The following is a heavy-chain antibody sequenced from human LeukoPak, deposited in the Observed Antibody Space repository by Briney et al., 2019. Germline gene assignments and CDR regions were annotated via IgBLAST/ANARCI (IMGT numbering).Heavy chain of an antibody. D-gene: IGHD3-22*01. CDR3: ARDGNDSSGWDYFDY. CDR2: IYYSGST. J-gene: IGHJ4*02. Sequence: YPSETLSLTCTVSGGSISSYYWSWIRQPPGKGLEWIGYIYYSGSTNYNPSLKSRVTISVDTSKNQFSLKLSSVTAADTAVYYCARDGNDSSGWDYFDYWGQGTLVTVSS. V-gene: IGHV4-59*01. CDR1: GGSISSYY.